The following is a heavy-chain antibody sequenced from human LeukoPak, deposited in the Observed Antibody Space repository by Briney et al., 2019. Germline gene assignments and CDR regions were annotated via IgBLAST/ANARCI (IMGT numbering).Heavy chain of an antibody. CDR2: ISGGGGST. V-gene: IGHV3-23*01. D-gene: IGHD3-10*01. Sequence: PGGSLRLSCAVSGFTFSSYAMSWVRQAPGKGLEWVSGISGGGGSTYYADSVKGRFTISRDNSKNTVYLQLSSLRAEDTAVYYCAKGSKIRGVHYFDYWGQGTLVTVPS. CDR1: GFTFSSYA. CDR3: AKGSKIRGVHYFDY. J-gene: IGHJ4*02.